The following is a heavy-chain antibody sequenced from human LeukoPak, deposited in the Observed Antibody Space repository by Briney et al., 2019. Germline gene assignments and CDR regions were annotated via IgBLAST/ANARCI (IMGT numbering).Heavy chain of an antibody. D-gene: IGHD1-26*01. J-gene: IGHJ4*02. CDR2: MNPNSGNT. CDR1: GYTFTSYD. Sequence: ASVKVSCKASGYTFTSYDINWVRQATGQGLEWMGWMNPNSGNTGYAQKFQGRVTMTTDTSTSPAYMELRSLRSDDTAVYYCARDESLQVGATDYWGQGTLVTVSS. V-gene: IGHV1-8*01. CDR3: ARDESLQVGATDY.